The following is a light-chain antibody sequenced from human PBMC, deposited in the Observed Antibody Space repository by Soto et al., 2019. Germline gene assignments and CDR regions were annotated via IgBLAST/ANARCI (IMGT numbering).Light chain of an antibody. CDR2: TAS. J-gene: IGKJ1*01. Sequence: DIQMTQSPSSLSASVGDRVTITCRASQSISSYVNWYQQKPGKAPKLLIYTASNLQSGVPSRFSGSGSGTDFTLTISRLQHKDFANYYCQHYHSIPWTFGQGTKVEIK. CDR3: QHYHSIPWT. CDR1: QSISSY. V-gene: IGKV1-39*01.